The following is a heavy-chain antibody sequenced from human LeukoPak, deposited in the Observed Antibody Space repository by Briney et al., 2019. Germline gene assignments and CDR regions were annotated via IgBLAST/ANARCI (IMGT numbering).Heavy chain of an antibody. CDR1: GYTFTGYY. CDR3: ASITGYSGHDFDY. Sequence: ASVKVSCKASGYTFTGYYMHWVRQAPGQGLEWMGWINPNSGGTNYAQKFQGRVTMTRDTSISTAYMELSRLRSDDTAVYYCASITGYSGHDFDYWGQGTLVTVSS. V-gene: IGHV1-2*02. CDR2: INPNSGGT. J-gene: IGHJ4*02. D-gene: IGHD5-12*01.